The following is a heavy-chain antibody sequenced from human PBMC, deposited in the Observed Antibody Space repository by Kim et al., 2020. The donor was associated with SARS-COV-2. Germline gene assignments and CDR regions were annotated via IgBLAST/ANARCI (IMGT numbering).Heavy chain of an antibody. V-gene: IGHV3-48*02. Sequence: GGSLRLSCAASGFTFSSYSMNWVRQAPGKGLEWVSYISSSSSTIYYADSVKGRFTISRDNAKNSLYLQMNSLRDEDTAVYYCARDSSSNVLGWALWYGMDVWGQGTTVTVSS. CDR2: ISSSSSTI. J-gene: IGHJ6*02. CDR3: ARDSSSNVLGWALWYGMDV. D-gene: IGHD6-6*01. CDR1: GFTFSSYS.